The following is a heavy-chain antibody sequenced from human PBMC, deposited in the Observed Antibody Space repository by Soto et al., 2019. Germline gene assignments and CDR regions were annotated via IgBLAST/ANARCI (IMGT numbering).Heavy chain of an antibody. CDR2: INSDGSST. CDR1: GFTFSSYW. D-gene: IGHD3-3*01. CDR3: ARVEYYDFWSGYNTPLDY. J-gene: IGHJ4*02. V-gene: IGHV3-74*01. Sequence: GGSLRPSCAASGFTFSSYWMHWVRQAPGKGLVWVSRINSDGSSTSYADSVKGRFTISRDNAKNTLYLQMNSLRAEDTAVYYCARVEYYDFWSGYNTPLDYWGQGTLVTVSS.